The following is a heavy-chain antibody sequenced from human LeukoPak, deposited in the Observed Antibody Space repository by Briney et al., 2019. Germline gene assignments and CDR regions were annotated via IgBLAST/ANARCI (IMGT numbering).Heavy chain of an antibody. CDR3: ARDGRDGYNLLSY. V-gene: IGHV1-69*05. D-gene: IGHD5-24*01. CDR1: GGTFSSYA. J-gene: IGHJ4*02. CDR2: IIPIFGTA. Sequence: SVKVSCKASGGTFSSYAISWVRQAPGQGLEWMGRIIPIFGTANYAQKFQGRVTITTDESTSIAYMELSSLRSEDTAVYYCARDGRDGYNLLSYWGQGTLVTVSS.